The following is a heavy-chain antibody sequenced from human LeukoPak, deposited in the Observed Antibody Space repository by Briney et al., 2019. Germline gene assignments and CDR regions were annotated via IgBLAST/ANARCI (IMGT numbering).Heavy chain of an antibody. J-gene: IGHJ4*02. CDR2: ISAYNGNA. V-gene: IGHV1-18*01. CDR1: GYTFTSYG. Sequence: ASVKVSCKASGYTFTSYGISWARQAPGQGLEWMGWISAYNGNANYAQNLQGRVSMTTDTSTSTAYMDLRSLRFDDTAVYCCAREGQAYYYGSGSYAFDYWGQGTLVTVSS. D-gene: IGHD3-10*01. CDR3: AREGQAYYYGSGSYAFDY.